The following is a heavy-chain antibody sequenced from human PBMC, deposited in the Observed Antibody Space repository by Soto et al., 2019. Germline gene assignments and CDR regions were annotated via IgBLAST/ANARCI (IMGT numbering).Heavy chain of an antibody. CDR3: AKSPGGLDGYNSDYYGMDV. Sequence: EVHLLESGGDLVQPGGSLRLSCTASGLTFSTYARSWVRQAPGQGLEWVSAIGGSGTGGRTYYAYSVKGRFTISRDNSKNTVYLQMNSLRADDTAVYSCAKSPGGLDGYNSDYYGMDVWGQGTTVTVSS. V-gene: IGHV3-23*01. CDR2: IGGSGTGGRT. J-gene: IGHJ6*02. CDR1: GLTFSTYA. D-gene: IGHD5-12*01.